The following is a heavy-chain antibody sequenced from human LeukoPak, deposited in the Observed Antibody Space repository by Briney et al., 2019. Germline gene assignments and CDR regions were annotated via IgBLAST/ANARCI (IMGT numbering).Heavy chain of an antibody. V-gene: IGHV3-48*04. J-gene: IGHJ3*02. CDR1: GFNFIDYS. CDR2: IGISSGNT. D-gene: IGHD3-22*01. Sequence: GGSLRLSCAASGFNFIDYSMNWVRQAPGKGLEWISYIGISSGNTKYADSVKGRFTISRDNAKNSLYLQMNSLRAEDTALYYCAKDIRPGYYDSNDAFDIWGQGTMVTVSS. CDR3: AKDIRPGYYDSNDAFDI.